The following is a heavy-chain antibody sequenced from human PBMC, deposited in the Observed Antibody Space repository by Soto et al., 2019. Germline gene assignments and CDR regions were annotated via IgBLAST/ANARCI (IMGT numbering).Heavy chain of an antibody. Sequence: QITLTESGPTLVKPTQTLTLTCTFSGFSLSSMTVGVAWIRQPPGKALEWLAVIYWDDDKRYSPSLRSRLTITKDTSKNQVVLTMTNVDPVDTATYFCAHLMITYGGVVADDAFDFWGQGTMVTISS. CDR3: AHLMITYGGVVADDAFDF. J-gene: IGHJ3*01. CDR1: GFSLSSMTVG. D-gene: IGHD3-16*02. CDR2: IYWDDDK. V-gene: IGHV2-5*02.